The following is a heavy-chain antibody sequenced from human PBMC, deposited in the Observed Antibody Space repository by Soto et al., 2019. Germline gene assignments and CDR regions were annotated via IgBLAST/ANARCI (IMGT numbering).Heavy chain of an antibody. J-gene: IGHJ4*02. Sequence: QVQLVQSGAEVKKPGSSVKVSCKASGYTFTSYGISWVRQAPGQGLEWMGWISAYNGNTNYAQKLQGRVTMTTETSTSTAYSELRSLSSDAIAGYYLAREAYYYYRSCYYFDCWGQGTLGTVSS. CDR3: AREAYYYYRSCYYFDC. CDR2: ISAYNGNT. V-gene: IGHV1-18*03. D-gene: IGHD3-22*01. CDR1: GYTFTSYG.